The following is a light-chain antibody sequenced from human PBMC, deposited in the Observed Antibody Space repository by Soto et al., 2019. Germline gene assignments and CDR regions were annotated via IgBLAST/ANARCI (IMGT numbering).Light chain of an antibody. V-gene: IGLV2-11*01. J-gene: IGLJ3*02. CDR3: CSFAGSYSWV. CDR1: SSDVGGYNY. Sequence: QSVLTQPRSVSGSPGQSVTISCTGTSSDVGGYNYVSWYQQYPGKAPKFIINDVNKRPSGVPDRFSGSKSGNTASLTISGLQAEDEADYYCCSFAGSYSWVFGGGTQLTVL. CDR2: DVN.